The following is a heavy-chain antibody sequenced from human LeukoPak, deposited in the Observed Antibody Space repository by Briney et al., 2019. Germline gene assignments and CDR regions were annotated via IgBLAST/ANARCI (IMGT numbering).Heavy chain of an antibody. V-gene: IGHV4-4*07. CDR3: ARGRYYYDSSGYRWFDP. D-gene: IGHD3-22*01. J-gene: IGHJ5*02. CDR1: GGSISSYY. CDR2: IYTSGST. Sequence: KSSETLSLTCTVSGGSISSYYWSWIRQPAGKGLEWIGRIYTSGSTNYNPSLKSRVTMSVDTSKNQFSLKLSSVTAADTAVYYCARGRYYYDSSGYRWFDPWGQGTLVTVSS.